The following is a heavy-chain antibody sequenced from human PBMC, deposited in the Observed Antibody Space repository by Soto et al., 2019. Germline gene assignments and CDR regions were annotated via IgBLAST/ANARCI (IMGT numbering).Heavy chain of an antibody. CDR1: GFTFSSYA. CDR3: AKGTEGRHFWSGYDHWFDP. V-gene: IGHV3-23*01. Sequence: GGSLRLSCAASGFTFSSYAMSWVRQAPGKGLEWVSAISGSGGSTYYADSVKGRFTISRDNSKNTLYLQMNSLRAEDTAVYYCAKGTEGRHFWSGYDHWFDPWGQGTLVTVSS. J-gene: IGHJ5*02. CDR2: ISGSGGST. D-gene: IGHD3-3*01.